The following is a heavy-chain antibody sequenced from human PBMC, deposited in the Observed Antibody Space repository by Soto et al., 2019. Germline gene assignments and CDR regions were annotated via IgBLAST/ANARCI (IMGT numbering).Heavy chain of an antibody. CDR2: ISSSSSTI. V-gene: IGHV3-48*02. J-gene: IGHJ6*02. CDR1: GFTFSSYS. CDR3: ARDLWPGEYGSGTDYYYYGMDV. D-gene: IGHD3-10*01. Sequence: EVQLVESGGGLVQPGGSLRLSCAASGFTFSSYSMNWVRQAPGKGLEWVSYISSSSSTIYYADSVKGRFTISRDNARNSLYLQMNSLRDEDTAVYYCARDLWPGEYGSGTDYYYYGMDVWGRGTTVPVSS.